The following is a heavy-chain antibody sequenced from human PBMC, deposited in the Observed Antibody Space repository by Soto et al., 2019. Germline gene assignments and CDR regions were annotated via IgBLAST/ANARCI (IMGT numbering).Heavy chain of an antibody. CDR2: ISSSSSYT. J-gene: IGHJ4*02. CDR1: GFTFSDYY. V-gene: IGHV3-11*06. CDR3: ARDFYGRQYCSSTSSLSRPYY. D-gene: IGHD2-2*01. Sequence: GGSLRLSCAASGFTFSDYYMSWIRQAPGKGLEWVSYISSSSSYTNYADSVKGRFTISRDNAKNSLYLQMNSLRAEDTAVYYCARDFYGRQYCSSTSSLSRPYYWGKGTLVTVSS.